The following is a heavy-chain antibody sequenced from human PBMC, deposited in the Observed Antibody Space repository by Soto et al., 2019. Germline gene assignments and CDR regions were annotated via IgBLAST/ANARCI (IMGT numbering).Heavy chain of an antibody. D-gene: IGHD2-15*01. CDR3: AKPGRDLYHFDY. CDR2: INPSGGST. V-gene: IGHV1-46*01. J-gene: IGHJ4*02. Sequence: ASVKVSCKASGYTFTSYYMHWVRQAPGQGLEWMGIINPSGGSTSYAQKFQGRVTMTRDTSTSTVYMELSSLRSEDTAVYYCAKPGRDLYHFDYWGQGTLVTVSS. CDR1: GYTFTSYY.